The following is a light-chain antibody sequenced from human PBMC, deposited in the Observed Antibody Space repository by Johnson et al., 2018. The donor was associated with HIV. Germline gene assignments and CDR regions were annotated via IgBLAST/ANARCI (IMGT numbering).Light chain of an antibody. CDR3: ETWDSSLSSV. V-gene: IGLV1-51*02. J-gene: IGLJ1*01. Sequence: QSVLTQPPSVSAAPGQKVTISCSGSSSNIGNNYVSWYRQLPGTAPKLLIYENTQRPSGIPDRFSGSKSGASATLGITGLQTGDEADYYCETWDSSLSSVFGTGTKVTVL. CDR2: ENT. CDR1: SSNIGNNY.